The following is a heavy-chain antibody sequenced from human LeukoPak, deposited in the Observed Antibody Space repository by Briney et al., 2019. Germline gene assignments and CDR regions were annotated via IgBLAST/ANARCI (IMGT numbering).Heavy chain of an antibody. D-gene: IGHD1-7*01. CDR3: ASRGNSDWFDP. CDR1: GGSFSGYY. V-gene: IGHV4-34*01. CDR2: INHSAST. Sequence: PSETLSLTCAVYGGSFSGYYWSWIRQPPGKGLEWIGEINHSASTNYNPSLKSRVTISVDTSKNQFSLKLSSVTAADTAVYYCASRGNSDWFDPWGQGTLVTVSS. J-gene: IGHJ5*02.